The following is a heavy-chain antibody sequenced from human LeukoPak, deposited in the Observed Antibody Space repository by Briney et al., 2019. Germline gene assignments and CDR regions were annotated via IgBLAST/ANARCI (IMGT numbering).Heavy chain of an antibody. J-gene: IGHJ5*02. CDR2: IKQDGSEK. CDR1: GFTFSSYW. D-gene: IGHD1-26*01. CDR3: AKVSGSYPQNWFDP. Sequence: GGSLRLSCAASGFTFSSYWMSWVRQAPGKGLEWVANIKQDGSEKYYVDSVKGRFTISRDNSKNTLYLQMNSLRAEDTAVYYCAKVSGSYPQNWFDPWGQGTLVTVSS. V-gene: IGHV3-7*01.